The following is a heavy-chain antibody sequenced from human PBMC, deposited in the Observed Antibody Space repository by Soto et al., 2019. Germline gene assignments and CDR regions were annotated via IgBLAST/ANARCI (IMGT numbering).Heavy chain of an antibody. CDR1: GGSISSYY. J-gene: IGHJ4*02. D-gene: IGHD6-19*01. CDR3: AIRAVAGKRAFDY. CDR2: IYYSGST. Sequence: NPSETLSLTCTVSGGSISSYYWSWIRQPPGKGLEWIGYIYYSGSTNYNPSLKSRVTISVDTSKNQFSLELSSVTAADTAVYYCAIRAVAGKRAFDYWGQGTLVTVSS. V-gene: IGHV4-59*08.